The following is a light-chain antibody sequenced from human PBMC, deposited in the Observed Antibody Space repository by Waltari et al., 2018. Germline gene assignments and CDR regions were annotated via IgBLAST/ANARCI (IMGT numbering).Light chain of an antibody. Sequence: QSALTQPASVSGSPGQSITISCIGTSNDVGGYNYVSWYQQHPGKAPQLMIYEVSNRPSGVSNRFSGSKSGNTASLTISGLQADDEADYYCSSYTSASTLVFGTGTKVTVL. J-gene: IGLJ1*01. CDR3: SSYTSASTLV. V-gene: IGLV2-14*01. CDR2: EVS. CDR1: SNDVGGYNY.